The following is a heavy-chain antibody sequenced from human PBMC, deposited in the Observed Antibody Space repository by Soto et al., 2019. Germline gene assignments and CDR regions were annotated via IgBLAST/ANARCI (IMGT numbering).Heavy chain of an antibody. CDR1: GGSISSGGYY. V-gene: IGHV4-31*03. CDR2: IYYSGST. D-gene: IGHD2-2*02. CDR3: ARDRVVVPAAIGGAYYYYGMDV. Sequence: SETLSLTCTVSGGSISSGGYYWSWIRQHPGKGLEWIGYIYYSGSTYYNPSLKSRVTISVDTSKNQFSLKLSSVTAADTAVYYCARDRVVVPAAIGGAYYYYGMDVWGQGTTVTVSS. J-gene: IGHJ6*02.